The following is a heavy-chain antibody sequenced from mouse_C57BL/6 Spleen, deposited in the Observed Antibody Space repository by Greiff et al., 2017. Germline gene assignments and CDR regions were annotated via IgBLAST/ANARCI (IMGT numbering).Heavy chain of an antibody. J-gene: IGHJ4*01. D-gene: IGHD2-3*01. Sequence: QVQLKESGPELVKPGASVKISCKASGYAFSSSWMNWVKQRPGKGLEWIGRIYPGDGDTNYNGKFKGKATLTADKSSSTAYMQLSSLTSADSAVYFCARERDGSYAMDYWGQGTSVTVSS. CDR1: GYAFSSSW. CDR2: IYPGDGDT. CDR3: ARERDGSYAMDY. V-gene: IGHV1-82*01.